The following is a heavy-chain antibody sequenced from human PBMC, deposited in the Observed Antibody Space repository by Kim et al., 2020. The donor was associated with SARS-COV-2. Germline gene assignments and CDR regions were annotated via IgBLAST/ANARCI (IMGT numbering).Heavy chain of an antibody. J-gene: IGHJ4*02. D-gene: IGHD5-12*01. CDR1: GFTVSSNY. Sequence: GGSLRLSCAASGFTVSSNYMSWVRQAPGKGLEWVSVIYSGGSTYYADSVKGRFTISRDNSKNTLYLQMNSLRAEDTAVYYCASAYRVATPFDYWGQGTLVTVSS. CDR2: IYSGGST. V-gene: IGHV3-66*01. CDR3: ASAYRVATPFDY.